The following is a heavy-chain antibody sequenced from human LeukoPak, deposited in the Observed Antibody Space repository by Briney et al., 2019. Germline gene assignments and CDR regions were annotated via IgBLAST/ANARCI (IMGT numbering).Heavy chain of an antibody. CDR1: GYTFTSYD. D-gene: IGHD6-13*01. V-gene: IGHV1-8*01. CDR2: MNPNSGNT. J-gene: IGHJ4*02. Sequence: GASVKVSCTGSGYTFTSYDINWVRQATGQGLEWMGWMNPNSGNTGYAQKFQGRVTMTRNTSISTAYMELSSLRSEDTAVYYCARHSIAAAGRGLNYWGQGTLVTVSS. CDR3: ARHSIAAAGRGLNY.